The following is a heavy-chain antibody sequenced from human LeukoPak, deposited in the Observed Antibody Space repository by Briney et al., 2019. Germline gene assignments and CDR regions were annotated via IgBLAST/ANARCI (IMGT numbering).Heavy chain of an antibody. Sequence: ASVKVSCKASGYTFSSYDINWVRQAAGQGLEWMGWMNPNSANTGYAQKLQGRVTMTTDTSTSTAYMELRSLRSDDTAVYYCARGHYYDSSGCDYWGQGTLVTVSS. D-gene: IGHD3-22*01. CDR3: ARGHYYDSSGCDY. V-gene: IGHV1-8*01. CDR1: GYTFSSYD. J-gene: IGHJ4*02. CDR2: MNPNSANT.